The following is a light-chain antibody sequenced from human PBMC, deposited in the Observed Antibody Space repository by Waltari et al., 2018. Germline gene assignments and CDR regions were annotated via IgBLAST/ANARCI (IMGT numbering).Light chain of an antibody. CDR2: EVN. Sequence: QAALTQPPSVSGSPGQSVPISCTGTNSDIGGYNYFSCYQQFPGTAPKLIIYEVNERPSGVSDRFSGSKSGNTASLTISGLQTEDEADYYCSSYGGSSTDVFGSGTTLTVL. V-gene: IGLV2-8*01. J-gene: IGLJ6*01. CDR1: NSDIGGYNY. CDR3: SSYGGSSTDV.